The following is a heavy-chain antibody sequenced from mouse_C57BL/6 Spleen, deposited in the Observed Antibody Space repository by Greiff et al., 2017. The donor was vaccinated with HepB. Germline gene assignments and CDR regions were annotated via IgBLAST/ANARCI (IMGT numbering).Heavy chain of an antibody. D-gene: IGHD1-1*01. CDR1: GFTFSSYA. V-gene: IGHV5-4*01. J-gene: IGHJ2*01. Sequence: EVKLMESGGGLVKPGGSLKLSCAASGFTFSSYAMSWVRQTPEKRLEWVATISDGGSYTYYPDNVKGRFTISRDNAKNNLYLQMSHLKSEDTAMYYCARDGAYYYGSRGTHYFDYWGQGTTLTVSS. CDR2: ISDGGSYT. CDR3: ARDGAYYYGSRGTHYFDY.